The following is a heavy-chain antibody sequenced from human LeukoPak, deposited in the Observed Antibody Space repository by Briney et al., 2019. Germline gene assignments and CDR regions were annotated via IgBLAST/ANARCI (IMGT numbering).Heavy chain of an antibody. CDR2: ISGRDSNT. CDR3: ARSAAGTYY. J-gene: IGHJ4*02. Sequence: GGSLRLSCAASGFTFSSYGISWVRRAPGRGLGWVSAISGRDSNTYYADSVEGRFTISRDNSKSTLFLQMNSLRAEDTAVYYCARSAAGTYYWGQGTLVTVSS. D-gene: IGHD1-1*01. V-gene: IGHV3-23*01. CDR1: GFTFSSYG.